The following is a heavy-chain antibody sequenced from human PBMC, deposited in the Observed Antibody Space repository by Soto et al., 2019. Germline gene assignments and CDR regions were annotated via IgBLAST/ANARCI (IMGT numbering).Heavy chain of an antibody. D-gene: IGHD3-3*01. V-gene: IGHV3-23*01. CDR2: ISGSGGST. CDR3: AKEGLLLRFLEWLYYFDY. J-gene: IGHJ4*02. Sequence: GGSLRLSCAASGFTFSSYAMSWVRQAPGKGLEWVSAISGSGGSTYYADSVKGRFTISRDNSKNTLYLQMNSLRAEDTAVYYCAKEGLLLRFLEWLYYFDYWGQGTLVTVSS. CDR1: GFTFSSYA.